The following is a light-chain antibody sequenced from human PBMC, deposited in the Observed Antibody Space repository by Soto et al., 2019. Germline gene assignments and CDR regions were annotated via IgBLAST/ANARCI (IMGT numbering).Light chain of an antibody. J-gene: IGKJ2*01. CDR3: QQYDSSLYT. CDR2: AAS. Sequence: EIVLTQSPGTLSLSPGERATLSCRASQSVSSSYLAWYQQKPGQAPRPLIYAASSRATGIPDRFSGSGSGTDFTLTISRLEPEHFAVYYCQQYDSSLYTFGQGTKLEIK. V-gene: IGKV3-20*01. CDR1: QSVSSSY.